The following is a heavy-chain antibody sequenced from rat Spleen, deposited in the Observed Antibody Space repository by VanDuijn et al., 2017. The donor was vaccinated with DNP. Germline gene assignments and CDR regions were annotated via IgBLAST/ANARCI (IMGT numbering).Heavy chain of an antibody. CDR2: IIYDGSSI. J-gene: IGHJ3*01. Sequence: EVQLVESGGGLVQPGNSLKLSCAASGFTFSDYAMAWVRQSPKKGLEWVATIIYDGSSIYYRDSVRGRFTISRDYASSTLYLQMDSLRSEDTATYYCATSSYFGYDYGFAYWGQGTLVTVSS. D-gene: IGHD1-7*01. CDR1: GFTFSDYA. CDR3: ATSSYFGYDYGFAY. V-gene: IGHV5S10*01.